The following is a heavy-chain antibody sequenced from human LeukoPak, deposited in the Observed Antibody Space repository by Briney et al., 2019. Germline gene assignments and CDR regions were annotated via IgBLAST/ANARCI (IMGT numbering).Heavy chain of an antibody. CDR1: GGSISSSSYY. V-gene: IGHV4-39*02. D-gene: IGHD1-20*01. J-gene: IGHJ5*02. Sequence: SETLSLTCTVSGGSISSSSYYWGWTRQPPGKGLEWIGSIYYSGSTYYNPSLKSRVTISVDTSKNQFSLKLSSVTAADTAVYYCARDPITGTTRWFDPWGQGTLVIVSS. CDR2: IYYSGST. CDR3: ARDPITGTTRWFDP.